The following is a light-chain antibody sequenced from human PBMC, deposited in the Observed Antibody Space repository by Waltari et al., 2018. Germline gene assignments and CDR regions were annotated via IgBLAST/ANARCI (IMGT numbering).Light chain of an antibody. CDR1: QSISNY. J-gene: IGKJ2*03. V-gene: IGKV1-5*03. CDR2: KAS. CDR3: QQYNTYSS. Sequence: DIQMTQSSPTMSTSVRDTINITCRASQSISNYLAWYQQKPGKAPKLLIYKASSSGSGVPSRFSGSGSGTEFTLTISSLQPDDSATYYCQQYNTYSSFGQWSKLEI.